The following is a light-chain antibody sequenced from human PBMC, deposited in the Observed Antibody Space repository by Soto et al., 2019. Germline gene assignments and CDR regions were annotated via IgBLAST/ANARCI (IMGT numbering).Light chain of an antibody. CDR1: SSNIGAGYD. CDR2: GNS. V-gene: IGLV1-40*01. J-gene: IGLJ1*01. CDR3: QSYGSSREENV. Sequence: QSVLTQPPSVSGAPGQRVTISCTGSSSNIGAGYDVHWYQQLPGTAPKLLIYGNSNRPSGVPDRFSGSKSGTSASLAITGLQAEDDADDYCQSYGSSREENVFGTGTKLTVL.